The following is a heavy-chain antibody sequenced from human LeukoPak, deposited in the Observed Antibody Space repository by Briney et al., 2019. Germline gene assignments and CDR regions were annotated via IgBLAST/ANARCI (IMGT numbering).Heavy chain of an antibody. Sequence: SGGSLRLSCAASGFIFSDYYMGWIRQAPGRGLEWVSYITDNGIKIYYTDSVKGRFTMSRDNAKNTLYLQMNSLRAEDTAVYYCARRAGAYPHPYDYWGQGTLVTVSS. D-gene: IGHD3-16*01. CDR2: ITDNGIKI. CDR3: ARRAGAYPHPYDY. CDR1: GFIFSDYY. V-gene: IGHV3-11*01. J-gene: IGHJ4*02.